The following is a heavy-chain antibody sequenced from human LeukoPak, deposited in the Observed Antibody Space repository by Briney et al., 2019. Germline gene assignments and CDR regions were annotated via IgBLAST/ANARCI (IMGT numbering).Heavy chain of an antibody. Sequence: HGESLKISCKGSGYSFTSYWISWARQMPGKGLEWMGRIDPSDSYTNCSPSFQGHVTISADKSISTAYLQWSSLKASDTAMYYCARHHYYGSGSFYDYWGQGTLVTVSS. CDR1: GYSFTSYW. CDR3: ARHHYYGSGSFYDY. D-gene: IGHD3-10*01. J-gene: IGHJ4*02. V-gene: IGHV5-10-1*01. CDR2: IDPSDSYT.